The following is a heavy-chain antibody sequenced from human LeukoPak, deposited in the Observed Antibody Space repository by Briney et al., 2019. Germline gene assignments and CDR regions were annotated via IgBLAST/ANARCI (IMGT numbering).Heavy chain of an antibody. CDR1: GYTFTGYY. D-gene: IGHD6-19*01. CDR2: INPNSGGT. CDR3: AKVMGSGQWLVEREDFDI. J-gene: IGHJ3*02. V-gene: IGHV1-2*02. Sequence: ASVKVSCKASGYTFTGYYIHWVRQAPGQGLEWMGWINPNSGGTNYQGRVTMTRDTSISTAYMGLSRLRSDDTAVYYCAKVMGSGQWLVEREDFDIWGQGTMVTVSS.